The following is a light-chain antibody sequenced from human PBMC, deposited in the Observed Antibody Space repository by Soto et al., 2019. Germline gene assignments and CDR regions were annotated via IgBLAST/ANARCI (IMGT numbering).Light chain of an antibody. Sequence: DIVLTQSPATLSVSPGDRVTLSCRASESLFGFLAWYQQKPGQAPRLLMYGFSTRATGIPARFSGGGSATDFTLTISSLQSEDSAFYFCQSYNDWPFASGLGTRLEI. J-gene: IGKJ2*01. CDR1: ESLFGF. CDR2: GFS. V-gene: IGKV3-15*01. CDR3: QSYNDWPFA.